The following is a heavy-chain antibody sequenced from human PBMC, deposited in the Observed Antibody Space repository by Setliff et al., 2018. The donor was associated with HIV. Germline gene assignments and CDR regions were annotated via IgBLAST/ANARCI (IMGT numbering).Heavy chain of an antibody. Sequence: TLSLTCTVSGYSISSGYYWGWIRQPPGKGLEWIGEVNHKGVANYSPSLMRRATISADTSKNQFSLRLSSVTAADTALYFCTRAQIAAPRPFDYWGQGTLVTVSS. D-gene: IGHD2-21*01. CDR1: GYSISSGYY. J-gene: IGHJ4*02. V-gene: IGHV4-38-2*02. CDR3: TRAQIAAPRPFDY. CDR2: VNHKGVA.